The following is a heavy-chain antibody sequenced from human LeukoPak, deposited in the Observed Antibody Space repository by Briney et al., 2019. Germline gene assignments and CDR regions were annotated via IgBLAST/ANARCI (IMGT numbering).Heavy chain of an antibody. CDR1: GGSFSGYY. J-gene: IGHJ4*02. Sequence: SETLSLTCAVYGGSFSGYYWSWIRQPPGKGLEWIGEINHSGSTNYNPSLKSRVTVSVDTSKNQFSLKLSSVTAADTAVYYCARGMGGSPAHYWGQGTLVTVSS. V-gene: IGHV4-34*01. D-gene: IGHD3-16*01. CDR2: INHSGST. CDR3: ARGMGGSPAHY.